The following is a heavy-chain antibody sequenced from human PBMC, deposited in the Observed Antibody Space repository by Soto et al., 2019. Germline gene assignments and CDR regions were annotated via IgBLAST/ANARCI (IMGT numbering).Heavy chain of an antibody. V-gene: IGHV1-8*01. Sequence: QVQLVQSGAEVKKPGASVKVSCKASGYTFTSYDINWVRQATGQGLEWMGWMNPNSGNTGYAQKFQGRVTMTSNTSISTAYMERSSLRSEDTAVYYCARSSRRWDRNLFDYWGQGTLVTVSS. CDR1: GYTFTSYD. J-gene: IGHJ4*02. CDR2: MNPNSGNT. D-gene: IGHD1-26*01. CDR3: ARSSRRWDRNLFDY.